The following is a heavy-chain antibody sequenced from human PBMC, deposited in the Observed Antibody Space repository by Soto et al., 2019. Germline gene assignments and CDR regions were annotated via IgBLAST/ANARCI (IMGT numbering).Heavy chain of an antibody. J-gene: IGHJ4*02. V-gene: IGHV3-30-3*01. CDR2: ISYDGSNK. Sequence: QVQLVESGGGVVQPGRSLRLSCAASGFTFSSYAMHWVRQAPGKGLEWVAVISYDGSNKYYADSVKGRFTISRDNSKNTLYLQMNSLRAEDTAVYYCARDQRRSSATGTFDYWGQGTLVTVSS. CDR1: GFTFSSYA. CDR3: ARDQRRSSATGTFDY. D-gene: IGHD1-1*01.